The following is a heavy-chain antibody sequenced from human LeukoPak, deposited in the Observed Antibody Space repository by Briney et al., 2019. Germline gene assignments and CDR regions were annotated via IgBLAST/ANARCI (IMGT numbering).Heavy chain of an antibody. Sequence: SETLSLTCPVSGGSISSGDCSWSWIRQPPGTGLEWIGDLSYSGRTYYSTSLKSPVSISVDTSKNQFSLKLTSLTAAETAVCYCARGGGVIVVLAVDLHWGQGTLVTVSS. CDR2: LSYSGRT. V-gene: IGHV4-30-4*01. CDR3: ARGGGVIVVLAVDLH. J-gene: IGHJ4*02. D-gene: IGHD2-2*01. CDR1: GGSISSGDCS.